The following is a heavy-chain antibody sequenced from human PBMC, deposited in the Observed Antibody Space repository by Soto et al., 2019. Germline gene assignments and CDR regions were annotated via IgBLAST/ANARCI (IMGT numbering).Heavy chain of an antibody. CDR3: AKEGLPEWFDP. J-gene: IGHJ5*02. CDR1: GFTFSQYS. Sequence: GSLRPPWGGSGFTFSQYSHSLGREAPGKGLEWVSAISGSGGSTYYADSVKGRFTISRDNSKNTLYLQMNSLRAEDTAVYYCAKEGLPEWFDPWGQGTLVTVSS. V-gene: IGHV3-23*01. CDR2: ISGSGGST. D-gene: IGHD5-12*01.